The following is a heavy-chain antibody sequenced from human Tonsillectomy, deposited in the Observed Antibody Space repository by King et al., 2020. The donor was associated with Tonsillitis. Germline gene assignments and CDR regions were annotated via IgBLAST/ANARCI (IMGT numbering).Heavy chain of an antibody. V-gene: IGHV4-39*01. CDR2: IYYSGST. D-gene: IGHD6-13*01. Sequence: QLQESGPGLVKPSETLSLTCTVSDDSISTSTYYWGWIRQPPGKGLEWIGSIYYSGSTYYNPSLKSRVTISVDTSKKKFSLKLTSVTAADTAVYYCARHAGYSSSWSLFDYWGQGTLVTVSS. CDR3: ARHAGYSSSWSLFDY. J-gene: IGHJ4*02. CDR1: DDSISTSTYY.